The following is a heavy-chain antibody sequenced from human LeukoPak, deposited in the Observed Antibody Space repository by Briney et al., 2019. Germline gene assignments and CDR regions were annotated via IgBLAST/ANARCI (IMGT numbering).Heavy chain of an antibody. J-gene: IGHJ4*02. V-gene: IGHV4-38-2*02. CDR1: GYSISSTYY. CDR3: ARNLIPEQLVLNF. Sequence: SETLSLTCTVSGYSISSTYYWGWIRQPPGKGLEWVGSVFHSGNTYYNPSLKSRLTISADTSKNQFSLNLRSVTPEDTAVYYCARNLIPEQLVLNFWGQGTLVTVSS. D-gene: IGHD6-13*01. CDR2: VFHSGNT.